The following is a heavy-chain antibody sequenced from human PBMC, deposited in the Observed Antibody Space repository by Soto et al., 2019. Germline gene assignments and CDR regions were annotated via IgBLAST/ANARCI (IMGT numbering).Heavy chain of an antibody. Sequence: QLQLQESGSGLVKPSQTLSLTCAVSGGSISSGGYSWSWIRQPPGKGLEWIGYIYHSGSNYYNPSTKSRVTISVDRYKNQFSLKLSSVTAADTDVYYCARVAYCGGDCYRGFDPWGQGTLVTVSS. V-gene: IGHV4-30-2*01. J-gene: IGHJ5*02. D-gene: IGHD2-21*02. CDR1: GGSISSGGYS. CDR3: ARVAYCGGDCYRGFDP. CDR2: IYHSGSN.